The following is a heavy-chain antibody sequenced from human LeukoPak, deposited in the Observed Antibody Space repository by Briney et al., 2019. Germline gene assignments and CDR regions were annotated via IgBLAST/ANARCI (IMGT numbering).Heavy chain of an antibody. V-gene: IGHV3-48*01. CDR3: ARATAGELAYCGGDCVGYDY. CDR1: GFTFSSYS. Sequence: GGSLKLSCAASGFTFSSYSMNWVRQAPGKGLEWVSYISSSSSTIYYADSVKGRFTISRDNAKNSLYLQMNSLRAEDTAVYYCARATAGELAYCGGDCVGYDYWGQGTLVTVSS. CDR2: ISSSSSTI. J-gene: IGHJ4*02. D-gene: IGHD2-21*01.